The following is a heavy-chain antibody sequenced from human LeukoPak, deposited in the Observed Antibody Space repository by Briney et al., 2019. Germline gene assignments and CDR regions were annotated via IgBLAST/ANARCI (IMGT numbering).Heavy chain of an antibody. D-gene: IGHD6-13*01. Sequence: SETLSLTCTVSVGFISSYYWSWIRQPPGKGLEWIGYIYYSGSTNYNPSLKSRVTISVDTSKNQFSLKLSSVTAADTAVYYCARGGSWDFFDYWGQGTLVTVSS. V-gene: IGHV4-59*01. CDR2: IYYSGST. J-gene: IGHJ4*02. CDR3: ARGGSWDFFDY. CDR1: VGFISSYY.